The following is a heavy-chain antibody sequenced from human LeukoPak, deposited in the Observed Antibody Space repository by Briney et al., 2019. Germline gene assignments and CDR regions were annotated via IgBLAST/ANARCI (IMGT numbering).Heavy chain of an antibody. CDR2: IYTSGTT. CDR1: SGSISSCY. CDR3: ARTSPRAATFDY. Sequence: SETLTLTCAVSSGSISSCYWSWIRQPAGKGLEWIGRIYTSGTTNYNPSLKSRVTMSVDTSKNQFSLNLNSVTAADTAVYYCARTSPRAATFDYWGQGTLVTVSS. J-gene: IGHJ4*02. D-gene: IGHD2-15*01. V-gene: IGHV4-4*07.